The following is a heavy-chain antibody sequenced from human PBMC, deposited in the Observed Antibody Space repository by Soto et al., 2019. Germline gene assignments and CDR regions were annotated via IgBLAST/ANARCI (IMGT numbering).Heavy chain of an antibody. CDR2: IRSKAYGETT. D-gene: IGHD2-2*01. J-gene: IGHJ6*02. CDR1: GFTFGDYA. V-gene: IGHV3-49*03. Sequence: GGSLRLSCTCFGFTFGDYAVSWSRQAPGKGLEWVGVIRSKAYGETTDYGASVKGRFTILRDDSKSIAYLQLNSLQSEDTGVYYCTRYTYTSRYSYFGMGVWGHGTAVTVSS. CDR3: TRYTYTSRYSYFGMGV.